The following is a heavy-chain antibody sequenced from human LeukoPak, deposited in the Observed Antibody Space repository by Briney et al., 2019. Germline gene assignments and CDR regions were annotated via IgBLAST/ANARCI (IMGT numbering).Heavy chain of an antibody. CDR3: TLNLLYSSSWYG. J-gene: IGHJ4*02. Sequence: GGSLRLSCAASGFTFSGAAMYWVCQAHRPGLEWVWRIKSKANSYATAYAASVKGRLTISRDDSKNTAYLQMNSLKTEDTAVYYCTLNLLYSSSWYGWGQGTLVTVSS. D-gene: IGHD6-13*01. V-gene: IGHV3-73*01. CDR1: GFTFSGAA. CDR2: IKSKANSYAT.